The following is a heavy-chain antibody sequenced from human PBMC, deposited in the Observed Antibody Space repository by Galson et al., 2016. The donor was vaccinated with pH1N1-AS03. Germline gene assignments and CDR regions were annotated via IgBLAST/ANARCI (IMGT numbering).Heavy chain of an antibody. D-gene: IGHD5-24*01. CDR3: ARQVRDGYNDYFDY. Sequence: QSGAEGKKPGESRKISGKTTGYICTSDWVAWGRHMPGKGLEWMGIIYPGDSDTRYSPSFQGQVTISADRSINTAYLQWSSLMASDTAIYYCARQVRDGYNDYFDYWGQGLLFPVSS. CDR1: GYICTSDW. CDR2: IYPGDSDT. J-gene: IGHJ4*02. V-gene: IGHV5-51*01.